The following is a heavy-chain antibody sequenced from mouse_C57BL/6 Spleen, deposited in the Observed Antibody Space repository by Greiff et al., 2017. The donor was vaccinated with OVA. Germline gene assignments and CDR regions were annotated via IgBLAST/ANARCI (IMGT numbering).Heavy chain of an antibody. V-gene: IGHV1-64*01. CDR3: ARGWLLPFDYFDY. D-gene: IGHD2-3*01. CDR2: IHPNSGST. CDR1: GYTFTSYW. Sequence: QVQLQQSGAELVKPGASVKLSCKASGYTFTSYWMHWVKQRPGQGLEWIGMIHPNSGSTNYNEKFKSKATLTVDKSSSTAYMQLSSLTSEDSAVYYCARGWLLPFDYFDYWGQGTTLTVSS. J-gene: IGHJ2*01.